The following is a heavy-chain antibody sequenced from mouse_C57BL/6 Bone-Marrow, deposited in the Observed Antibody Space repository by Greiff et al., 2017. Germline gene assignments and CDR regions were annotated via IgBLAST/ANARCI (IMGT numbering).Heavy chain of an antibody. D-gene: IGHD3-1*01. V-gene: IGHV1-50*01. CDR1: GYTFTSYW. CDR3: ARGSGARDY. Sequence: QVQLQQPGAELVKPGASVKLSCKASGYTFTSYWMQWVKQRPGQGLEWIGEIDPSDSYTNYHQQFKGKATLTVDTSSSTAYMQLSSLTSEDSAVYYCARGSGARDYWGQGTSVTVAS. CDR2: IDPSDSYT. J-gene: IGHJ4*01.